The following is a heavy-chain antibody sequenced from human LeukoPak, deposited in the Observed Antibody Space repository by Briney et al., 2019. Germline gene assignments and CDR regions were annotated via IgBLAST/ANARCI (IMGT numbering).Heavy chain of an antibody. J-gene: IGHJ6*03. Sequence: GGSLRLSCAASGFTFSSYWMHWVRQAPGKGLVWVSRINSDGSSTSYADSVKGRFTISRDNAKNSLYLQMNSLRAEDTAVYYCARDGRTYYQYYMDVWGKGTTVTVSS. CDR1: GFTFSSYW. CDR2: INSDGSST. V-gene: IGHV3-74*01. CDR3: ARDGRTYYQYYMDV. D-gene: IGHD3/OR15-3a*01.